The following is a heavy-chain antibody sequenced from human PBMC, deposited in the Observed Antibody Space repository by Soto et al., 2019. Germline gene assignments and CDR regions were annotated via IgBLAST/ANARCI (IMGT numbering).Heavy chain of an antibody. D-gene: IGHD5-12*01. CDR2: ISAYNGNT. Sequence: ASVKVSCKASGYTFTSYGISWVRQAPGQGLEWMGWISAYNGNTNYAQKLQGRVTMTTVTSTSTAYMELRSLRSDDTAVYYCARDRDSGYDFSVYYYYYGMDVWGQGTTVTVSS. J-gene: IGHJ6*02. V-gene: IGHV1-18*01. CDR3: ARDRDSGYDFSVYYYYYGMDV. CDR1: GYTFTSYG.